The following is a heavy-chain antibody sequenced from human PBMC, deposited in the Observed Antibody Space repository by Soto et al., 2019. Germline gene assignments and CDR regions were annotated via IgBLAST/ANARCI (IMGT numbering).Heavy chain of an antibody. D-gene: IGHD3-3*01. CDR2: ISCSSSYI. CDR3: ARNRLERFPYYGMDV. Sequence: GGSLRLSCAASGFTFSSYSMNWVRQAPGKGLEWVSSISCSSSYIYYADSVKGRFTISRDNAKNSLYLQMNSLRAEDTAVYYCARNRLERFPYYGMDVWGQGTTVTVSS. CDR1: GFTFSSYS. V-gene: IGHV3-21*01. J-gene: IGHJ6*02.